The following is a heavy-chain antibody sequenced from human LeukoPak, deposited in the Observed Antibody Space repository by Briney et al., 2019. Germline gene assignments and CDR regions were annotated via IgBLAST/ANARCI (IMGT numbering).Heavy chain of an antibody. V-gene: IGHV3-74*01. CDR2: INPDASDT. CDR3: ARVRNGYSSGLDV. D-gene: IGHD2-15*01. Sequence: GGFLRLSCAASKFTFGSFWMNWVRLVPGKGLLWVSRINPDASDTEYADSVKGRFTVSRDNARNTLYLEMRSLSVQDSGLYYCARVRNGYSSGLDVWGPGTWVTVSS. CDR1: KFTFGSFW. J-gene: IGHJ6*02.